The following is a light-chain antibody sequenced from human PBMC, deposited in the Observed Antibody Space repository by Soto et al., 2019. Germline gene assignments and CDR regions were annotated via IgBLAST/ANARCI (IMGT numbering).Light chain of an antibody. CDR3: QQYNRWPPIT. J-gene: IGKJ5*01. V-gene: IGKV4-1*01. Sequence: EIVLTQSPATLSVSPGDRATINCKSSQSVLYSSNNKNYLAWYQQKPGQPPKLLIYWASTRESGVPDRFSGSGSGTDFTLTISSLQSEDFAVYYCQQYNRWPPITFGQGTRLEIK. CDR2: WAS. CDR1: QSVLYSSNNKNY.